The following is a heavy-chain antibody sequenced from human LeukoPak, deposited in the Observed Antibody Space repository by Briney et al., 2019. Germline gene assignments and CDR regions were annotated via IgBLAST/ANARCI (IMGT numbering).Heavy chain of an antibody. J-gene: IGHJ4*02. V-gene: IGHV3-11*01. CDR1: LFTFSDFY. CDR3: VRYAPVDH. Sequence: GGSLRLSRAPSLFTFSDFYMSWFRQVPGKGVEAVAYISRGSGSTRYNTYSARGRFTISRENGENAVYLQMNSLRTDDTAVYYCVRYAPVDHWGRGALVTVSS. D-gene: IGHD2-2*01. CDR2: ISRGSGSTR.